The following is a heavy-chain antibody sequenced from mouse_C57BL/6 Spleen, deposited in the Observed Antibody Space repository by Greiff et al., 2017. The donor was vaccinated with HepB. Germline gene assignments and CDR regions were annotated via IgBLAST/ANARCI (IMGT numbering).Heavy chain of an antibody. V-gene: IGHV1-55*01. CDR1: GYTFTSYW. J-gene: IGHJ4*01. CDR3: ARNWEDYAMDY. D-gene: IGHD4-1*01. Sequence: VQLQQSGAELVKPGASVKMSCKASGYTFTSYWITWVKQRPGQGLEWIGDIYPGSGSNNYNEKFKSKATLTVDTSSSTAYMQLSSLTSEDSAVYYCARNWEDYAMDYWGQGTSVTVSS. CDR2: IYPGSGSN.